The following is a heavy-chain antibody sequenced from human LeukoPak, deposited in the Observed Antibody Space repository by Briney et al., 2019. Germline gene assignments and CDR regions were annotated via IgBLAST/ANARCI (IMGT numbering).Heavy chain of an antibody. CDR3: ARDRNDILTGYLWTNWFDP. CDR2: IYSGGST. V-gene: IGHV3-66*02. J-gene: IGHJ5*02. CDR1: GFTVSSNY. D-gene: IGHD3-9*01. Sequence: GGSLRLSCAASGFTVSSNYMSWVRQAPGKGLEWVSVIYSGGSTYYADSVKGRFTISRDNSKNTLYLQMSSLRAEDTAVYYCARDRNDILTGYLWTNWFDPWGQGTLVTVSS.